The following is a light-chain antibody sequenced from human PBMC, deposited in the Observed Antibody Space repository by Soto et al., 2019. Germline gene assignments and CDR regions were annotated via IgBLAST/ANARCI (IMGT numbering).Light chain of an antibody. V-gene: IGKV1-33*01. CDR1: QDIRNS. Sequence: DVQMTQSPSSLSASVGDRVTITCQASQDIRNSLNWYQHQPGTAPMLLIFDASNFETGVPSRFSGRGSGTDFTLTISGLQPEDIATYYCQQYANLQTFGGGTKVEIK. CDR2: DAS. J-gene: IGKJ4*01. CDR3: QQYANLQT.